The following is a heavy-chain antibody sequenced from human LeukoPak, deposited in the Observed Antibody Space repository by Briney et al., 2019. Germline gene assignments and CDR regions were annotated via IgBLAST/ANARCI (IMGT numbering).Heavy chain of an antibody. J-gene: IGHJ2*01. CDR2: IYYSGST. CDR1: GGSISSYY. CDR3: ARDPNEDGYNYESDWYFDL. D-gene: IGHD5-24*01. V-gene: IGHV4-59*01. Sequence: SETLSLTCTVSGGSISSYYWSWIRQPPGKGLEWIGYIYYSGSTNYNPSLKSRVTISVDTSKNQFSLKLSSVTAADTAVYYCARDPNEDGYNYESDWYFDLWGRGTLVTVSS.